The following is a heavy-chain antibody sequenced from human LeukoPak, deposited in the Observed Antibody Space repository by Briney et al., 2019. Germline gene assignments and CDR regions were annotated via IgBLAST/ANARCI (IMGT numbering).Heavy chain of an antibody. V-gene: IGHV4-59*08. J-gene: IGHJ4*02. CDR2: IYYSGST. Sequence: SETLSLTCTVSGGSISSYYWSWIRQPPGKGLEWIGYIYYSGSTNYNPSLKSRVTISVDTSKNQFSLKLSSVTAADTAVYYCARPNGIAVAGTGGHYFDYWGQGTLVTVSS. D-gene: IGHD6-19*01. CDR3: ARPNGIAVAGTGGHYFDY. CDR1: GGSISSYY.